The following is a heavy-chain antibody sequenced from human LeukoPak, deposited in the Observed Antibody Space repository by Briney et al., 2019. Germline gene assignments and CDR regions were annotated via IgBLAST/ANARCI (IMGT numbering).Heavy chain of an antibody. V-gene: IGHV4-30-2*01. Sequence: SQTLSLTCTVSGDSISSGDYFWNWIRQHPGRGLEWIGYIYHSGSTYYNPSLKSRVTISVDRSKNQFSLKLSSVTAADTAVYYCARSAYSSSFDYWGQGTLVTVSS. D-gene: IGHD6-13*01. CDR1: GDSISSGDYF. CDR3: ARSAYSSSFDY. CDR2: IYHSGST. J-gene: IGHJ4*02.